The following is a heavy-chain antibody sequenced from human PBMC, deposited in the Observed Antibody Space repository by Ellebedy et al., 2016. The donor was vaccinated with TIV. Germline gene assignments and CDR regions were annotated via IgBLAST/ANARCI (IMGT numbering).Heavy chain of an antibody. CDR3: ARGASGSYPLPLDY. D-gene: IGHD1-26*01. J-gene: IGHJ4*02. CDR1: AYTFTNYG. V-gene: IGHV1-18*01. CDR2: ISAYNGDT. Sequence: ASVKVSCXASAYTFTNYGISWVRQAPGQGLEWMGWISAYNGDTKYAQKVQGRVTMTTDTSTSTAYMELRSLRSDDTAVYYCARGASGSYPLPLDYWGQGTLVTVSS.